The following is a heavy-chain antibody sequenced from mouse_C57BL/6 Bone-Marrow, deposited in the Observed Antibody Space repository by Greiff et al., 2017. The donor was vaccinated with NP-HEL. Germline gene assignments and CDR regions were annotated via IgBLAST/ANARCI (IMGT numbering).Heavy chain of an antibody. V-gene: IGHV5-15*01. CDR3: ARHDYDGYSTFYYAMDY. CDR1: GFTFSDYG. Sequence: EVKLMESGGGLVQPGGSLKLSCAASGFTFSDYGMAWVRQAPRKGPEWVAFISNLAYSIYYADTVTGRFTISRENAKNTLYLEMSSLRSEDTAMYYCARHDYDGYSTFYYAMDYWGQGTSVTVSS. D-gene: IGHD2-3*01. CDR2: ISNLAYSI. J-gene: IGHJ4*01.